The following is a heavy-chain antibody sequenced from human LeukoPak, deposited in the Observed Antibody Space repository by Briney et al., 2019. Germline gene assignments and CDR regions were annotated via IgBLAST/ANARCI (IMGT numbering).Heavy chain of an antibody. D-gene: IGHD1-26*01. Sequence: GASVKVPCKASGYTFTSYGIGWVRQAPGQGLEWVGWISAYSGDTNYAQKFQGRATMTTDTSTSTAYMELRSLSSDDTAVYYCARGDSGSYSELFDYWGQGTLVTVSS. CDR3: ARGDSGSYSELFDY. V-gene: IGHV1-18*01. CDR1: GYTFTSYG. J-gene: IGHJ4*02. CDR2: ISAYSGDT.